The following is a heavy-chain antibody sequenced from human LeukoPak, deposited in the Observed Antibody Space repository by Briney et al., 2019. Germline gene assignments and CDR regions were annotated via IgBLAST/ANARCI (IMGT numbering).Heavy chain of an antibody. V-gene: IGHV1-18*01. J-gene: IGHJ4*02. CDR1: GYTFNTCG. Sequence: ASVKVSCKASGYTFNTCGISWVRQAPGQGLEWMGWISTYNGDTSYVQNLQGRVTMTTDTSTSTGYMELMSLRSDDTAVYYCLRDAQRPRLTPDYWGQGTLVTVSS. CDR2: ISTYNGDT. CDR3: LRDAQRPRLTPDY. D-gene: IGHD6-25*01.